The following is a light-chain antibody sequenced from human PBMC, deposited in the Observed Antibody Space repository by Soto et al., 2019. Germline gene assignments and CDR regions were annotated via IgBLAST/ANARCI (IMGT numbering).Light chain of an antibody. CDR3: QQYHYWWT. J-gene: IGKJ1*01. V-gene: IGKV3-15*01. CDR2: GAS. Sequence: EIVMTQSPATLSVSPGERATLSCRASQSVNNNLAWYQQKPGQAPRLLIYGASTRATGIPARFSGSGSGTEFTLTISSPQSEDLAVYYCQQYHYWWTFGQGTKV. CDR1: QSVNNN.